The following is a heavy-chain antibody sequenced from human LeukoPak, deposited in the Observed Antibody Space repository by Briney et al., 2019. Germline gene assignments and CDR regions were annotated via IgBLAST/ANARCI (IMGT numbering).Heavy chain of an antibody. D-gene: IGHD6-6*01. CDR1: GFTFSSYW. Sequence: GGSLRLSCAASGFTFSSYWMHWVRQAPGKGLVWVSRINSDGSSTSYADSVKGRFTISRDNSKNTLYLQMNSLRAEDTAVYYCAKCASGRSSFFDYWGQGALVTVSS. V-gene: IGHV3-74*01. CDR3: AKCASGRSSFFDY. CDR2: INSDGSST. J-gene: IGHJ4*02.